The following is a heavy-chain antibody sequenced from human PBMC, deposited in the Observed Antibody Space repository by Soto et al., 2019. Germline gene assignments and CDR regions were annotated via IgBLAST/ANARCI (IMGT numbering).Heavy chain of an antibody. CDR1: GFTFSSYS. V-gene: IGHV3-21*01. J-gene: IGHJ6*02. D-gene: IGHD2-15*01. Sequence: LRLSCAASGFTFSSYSMNWVRQAPGKGLEWVSSISSSSSYIYYADSVKGRFTISRDNAKNSLYLQMNSLRAEDTAVYYCARDLDCSGGSCYSRGYYYGMDVWGRGTRVTVSS. CDR3: ARDLDCSGGSCYSRGYYYGMDV. CDR2: ISSSSSYI.